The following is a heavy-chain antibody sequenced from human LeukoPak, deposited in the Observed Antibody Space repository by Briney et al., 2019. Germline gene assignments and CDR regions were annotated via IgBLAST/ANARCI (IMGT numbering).Heavy chain of an antibody. CDR1: GGTFSSYA. CDR3: ARDRLQYYYGSGSYYNPGDAFDI. J-gene: IGHJ3*02. V-gene: IGHV1-69*06. CDR2: IIPIFGTA. Sequence: ASVKVSCKASGGTFSSYAISWVRQAPGRGLEWMGGIIPIFGTANYAQKFQGRVTITADKSTSTAYMELSSLRSEDTAVYYCARDRLQYYYGSGSYYNPGDAFDIWGQGTMVTVSS. D-gene: IGHD3-10*01.